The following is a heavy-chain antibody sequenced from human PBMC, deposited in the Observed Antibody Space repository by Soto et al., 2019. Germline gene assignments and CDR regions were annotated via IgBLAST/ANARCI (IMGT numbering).Heavy chain of an antibody. J-gene: IGHJ6*02. CDR2: IIPIFGTA. CDR1: GGTFSSYA. V-gene: IGHV1-69*12. CDR3: ARDLSDSSLDYYGMDV. D-gene: IGHD3-22*01. Sequence: QVQLVQSGAEVKKPGSSVKVSCKASGGTFSSYAISWVRQAPGQGLEWMGGIIPIFGTANYAQKFQGRVTITADESTSTADMELSSLRSEDTAVYYCARDLSDSSLDYYGMDVWGQGTTVTVSS.